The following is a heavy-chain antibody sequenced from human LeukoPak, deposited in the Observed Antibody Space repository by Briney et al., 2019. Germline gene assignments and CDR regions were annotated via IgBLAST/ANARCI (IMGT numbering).Heavy chain of an antibody. CDR3: ARGSSS. CDR1: GGSISSYY. Sequence: SETLSLTCTVSGGSISSYYWSWIRQPAGKGLEWIGSIYYSGSTYYNPSLKSRVTISVDTSKNQFSLKLSSVTAADTAVYYCARGSSSWGQGTLVTVSS. J-gene: IGHJ4*02. V-gene: IGHV4-4*07. D-gene: IGHD6-13*01. CDR2: IYYSGST.